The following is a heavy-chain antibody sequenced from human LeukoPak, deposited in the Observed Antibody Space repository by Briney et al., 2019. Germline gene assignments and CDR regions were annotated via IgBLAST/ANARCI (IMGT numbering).Heavy chain of an antibody. J-gene: IGHJ4*02. D-gene: IGHD6-19*01. CDR2: SGSGGST. CDR3: AKTGSSGWYYFDY. V-gene: IGHV3-23*01. Sequence: SGSGGSTYYADSVKRRFTISRDNSKNTLYLQMNSLRADDTAVYYCAKTGSSGWYYFDYWGRGTLVTVSS.